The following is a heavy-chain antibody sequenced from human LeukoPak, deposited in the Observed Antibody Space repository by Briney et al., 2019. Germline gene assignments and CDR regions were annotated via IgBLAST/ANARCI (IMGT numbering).Heavy chain of an antibody. J-gene: IGHJ4*02. D-gene: IGHD3-16*01. V-gene: IGHV4-59*01. CDR1: GDSFNEYY. CDR2: IYHNGNS. Sequence: SETLSLTPSVFGDSFNEYYWNWVRQPPGKGLQWIGYIYHNGNSNYNPSLKGRLTISVDTAKNQFSLKLTSVTAADTAVYYCARGGGVRSHYWGWGKGALVTVSS. CDR3: ARGGGVRSHYWG.